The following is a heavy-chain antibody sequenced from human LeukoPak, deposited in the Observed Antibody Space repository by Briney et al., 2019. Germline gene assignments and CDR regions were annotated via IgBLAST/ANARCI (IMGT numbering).Heavy chain of an antibody. J-gene: IGHJ4*02. V-gene: IGHV4-59*08. CDR3: ARHVDRYSSSHLD. D-gene: IGHD6-6*01. Sequence: SETLSLTCTVSGGSISSYYWSWIRQPPGKGLEWIGYIYYSGSTNYNPSLKSRVTISVDTTKNQFSLKLSSVTAADTAVYCCARHVDRYSSSHLDWGQGTLVTVSS. CDR2: IYYSGST. CDR1: GGSISSYY.